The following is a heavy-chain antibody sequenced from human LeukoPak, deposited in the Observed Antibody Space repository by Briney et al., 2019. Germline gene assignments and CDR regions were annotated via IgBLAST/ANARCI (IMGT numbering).Heavy chain of an antibody. Sequence: PSETLSLTCAVYGGSFSGYYWSWIRQPPGKGLEWIGEINHSGSTNYNPSLKSRVTISVDTSKNQFSLKLSSVTAADTAVYYCARRRSYSSSSFDYWGQGTLVTVSS. J-gene: IGHJ4*02. CDR1: GGSFSGYY. V-gene: IGHV4-34*01. CDR3: ARRRSYSSSSFDY. CDR2: INHSGST. D-gene: IGHD6-6*01.